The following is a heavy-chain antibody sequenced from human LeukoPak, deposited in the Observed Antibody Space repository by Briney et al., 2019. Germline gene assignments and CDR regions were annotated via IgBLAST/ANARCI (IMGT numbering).Heavy chain of an antibody. CDR2: IYYSGST. D-gene: IGHD6-19*01. CDR1: GGSISSDY. V-gene: IGHV4-59*01. J-gene: IGHJ5*02. Sequence: SETLSLTCTVSGGSISSDYWSWIRQPPGKGLVWIGYIYYSGSTNYNPSLKSRVTISVDTSKNQFSLRLTSVTAADTAVYYCARGTAVAGTWGQGTLVTVSS. CDR3: ARGTAVAGT.